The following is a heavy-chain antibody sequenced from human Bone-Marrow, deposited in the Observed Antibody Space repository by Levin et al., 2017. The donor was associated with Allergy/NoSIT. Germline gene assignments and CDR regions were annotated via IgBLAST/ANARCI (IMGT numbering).Heavy chain of an antibody. CDR3: ARRKGIAARPSYYGMDV. CDR2: IYPGDSDT. V-gene: IGHV5-51*01. CDR1: GYSFTSYW. Sequence: PGESLKISCKGSGYSFTSYWIGWVRQMPGKGLEWMGIIYPGDSDTRYSPSFQGQVTISADKSISTAYLQWSSLKASDTAMYYCARRKGIAARPSYYGMDVWGQGTTVTVSS. J-gene: IGHJ6*02. D-gene: IGHD6-6*01.